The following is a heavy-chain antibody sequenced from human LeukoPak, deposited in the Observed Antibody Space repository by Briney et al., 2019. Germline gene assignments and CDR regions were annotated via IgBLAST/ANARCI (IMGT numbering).Heavy chain of an antibody. CDR1: GFTSGNYW. D-gene: IGHD1-14*01. CDR2: IKQDGSEK. V-gene: IGHV3-7*05. J-gene: IGHJ6*02. CDR3: ARETNLGV. Sequence: GGSLRLSCAASGFTSGNYWMSWARQAPGRGLEWVPSIKQDGSEKSYVDSVKGRFTISRDNAKNSLHLQMSSLRAEDTAVYYCARETNLGVWGQGTTVTVSS.